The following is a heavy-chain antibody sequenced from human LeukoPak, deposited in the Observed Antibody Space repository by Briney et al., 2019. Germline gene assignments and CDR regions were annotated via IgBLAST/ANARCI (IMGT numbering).Heavy chain of an antibody. CDR1: GGSISSYY. CDR2: IYYSGST. J-gene: IGHJ6*03. Sequence: PSETLSLTCTVSGGSISSYYWSWIRQPPGKGLEWIGYIYYSGSTNYNPSLKSRVTISVDTSKNQFSLKLSSVTAADTAVYYCARGGQDIDSYYYYYMDVWGKGTTVTVSS. D-gene: IGHD2-15*01. V-gene: IGHV4-59*01. CDR3: ARGGQDIDSYYYYYMDV.